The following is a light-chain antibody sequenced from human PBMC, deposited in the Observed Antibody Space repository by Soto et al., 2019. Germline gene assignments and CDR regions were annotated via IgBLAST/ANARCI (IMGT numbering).Light chain of an antibody. J-gene: IGLJ1*01. CDR3: SSYTSTSTHYI. Sequence: QSALTQPASVSGSPGQSITISCSGTSSDVGGYNYVSWYQQHPGKAPKLMIYEVSNRPSGVSNRFSGSKSGNTASLTISGLQAEDEADYYCSSYTSTSTHYILAPGTKV. V-gene: IGLV2-14*01. CDR2: EVS. CDR1: SSDVGGYNY.